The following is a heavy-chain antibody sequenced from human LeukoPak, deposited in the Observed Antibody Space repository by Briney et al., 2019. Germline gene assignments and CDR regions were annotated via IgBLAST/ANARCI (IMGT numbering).Heavy chain of an antibody. V-gene: IGHV4-59*01. Sequence: SETLSLTCTVSGCTINGYSWSWIRQPPGKGLEWIDYIYYSGNTNYNHSLKSRVTISVDTSRKQFSLKLSSVSDAATAMYYIVRRREGYLFAYWGQGTLVTVSS. D-gene: IGHD3-3*01. CDR3: VRRREGYLFAY. CDR1: GCTINGYS. CDR2: IYYSGNT. J-gene: IGHJ4*02.